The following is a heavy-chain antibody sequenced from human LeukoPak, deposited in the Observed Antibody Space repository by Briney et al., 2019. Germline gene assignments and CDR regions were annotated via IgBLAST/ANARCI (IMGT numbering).Heavy chain of an antibody. D-gene: IGHD6-13*01. CDR1: GFTFSNYA. CDR3: AKRIAAVGPYFDY. J-gene: IGHJ4*02. Sequence: GGSLRLSCAASGFTFSNYAMSWVRQAPGMGLEWVSGISASGGSTYYADSVKGRFTISRDNSKSTLYLQMNTLRAEDTAVCYCAKRIAAVGPYFDYWGQGTLVTVSS. CDR2: ISASGGST. V-gene: IGHV3-23*01.